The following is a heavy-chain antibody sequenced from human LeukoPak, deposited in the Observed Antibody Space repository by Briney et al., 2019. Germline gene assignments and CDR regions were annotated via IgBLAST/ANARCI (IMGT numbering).Heavy chain of an antibody. J-gene: IGHJ4*02. V-gene: IGHV3-23*01. CDR1: GFTFSSYA. D-gene: IGHD1-26*01. CDR3: AKQSVKLLGTRSTPSYYFDY. Sequence: GGSLRLSCAASGFTFSSYAMSWVRQAPGKGLEWVSAISGSGGSTYYADSVKGRFTISRDNSKNTLYLQMNSLRAEDTAVYYCAKQSVKLLGTRSTPSYYFDYWGQGTLVTVSS. CDR2: ISGSGGST.